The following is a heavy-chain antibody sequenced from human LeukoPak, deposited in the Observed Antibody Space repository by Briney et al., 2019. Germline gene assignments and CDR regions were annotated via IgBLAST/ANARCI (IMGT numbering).Heavy chain of an antibody. CDR2: ISGSGGST. CDR1: GFTFSSYA. Sequence: PGGSLRLSCAASGFTFSSYAMSWVRQAPGKGLEWVSVISGSGGSTYYADSVKGRFTISKDNSVNTLYLQINGLRAEDTAVYYCAKEPVITVTTYSRHFDYWGQGTLVTVSS. D-gene: IGHD4-17*01. J-gene: IGHJ4*02. CDR3: AKEPVITVTTYSRHFDY. V-gene: IGHV3-23*01.